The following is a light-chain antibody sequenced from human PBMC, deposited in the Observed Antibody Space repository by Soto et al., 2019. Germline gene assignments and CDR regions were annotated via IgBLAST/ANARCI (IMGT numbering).Light chain of an antibody. V-gene: IGLV7-43*01. CDR3: LLIYGGIWV. CDR2: DTS. J-gene: IGLJ3*02. CDR1: TGAVTSDNH. Sequence: QAVVTQEPSVTVSPGGAVTLTCASSTGAVTSDNHPNWFQQKPGQAPRALIYDTSKKNSWTPARFLGSLLGGKAALTLSSVQPDDEADYYCLLIYGGIWVFGGGTKVTVL.